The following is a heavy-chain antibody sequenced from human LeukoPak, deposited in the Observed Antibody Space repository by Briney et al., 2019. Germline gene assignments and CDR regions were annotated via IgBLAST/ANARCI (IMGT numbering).Heavy chain of an antibody. J-gene: IGHJ6*02. CDR2: ISAYNGNT. Sequence: GASVKVSCKASGYTFTSYGISWVRQAPGQGLEWMGWISAYNGNTNYAQKLQGRVTMTTDTSTSTAYVELRSLRSDDTAVYYCARVHRGWYPYYYGMDVWGQGTTVTVSS. CDR3: ARVHRGWYPYYYGMDV. D-gene: IGHD6-19*01. CDR1: GYTFTSYG. V-gene: IGHV1-18*01.